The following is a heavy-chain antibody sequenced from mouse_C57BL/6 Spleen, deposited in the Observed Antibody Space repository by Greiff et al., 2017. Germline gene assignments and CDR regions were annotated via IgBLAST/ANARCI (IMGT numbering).Heavy chain of an antibody. CDR3: ARLGLLREAMDY. J-gene: IGHJ4*01. CDR2: IYPGSGNT. D-gene: IGHD1-1*01. V-gene: IGHV1-76*01. Sequence: VQLQQSGAELVRPGASVKLSCKASGYTFTDYYINWVKQRPGQGLEWIATIYPGSGNTYYNEKFKGKATLTAEKSSSTAYMQLSSLTSEDSAVYFCARLGLLREAMDYWGQGTSVTVSS. CDR1: GYTFTDYY.